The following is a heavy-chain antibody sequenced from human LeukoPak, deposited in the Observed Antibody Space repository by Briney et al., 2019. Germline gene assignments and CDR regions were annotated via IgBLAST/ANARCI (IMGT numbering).Heavy chain of an antibody. CDR2: ISSSSSYI. V-gene: IGHV3-21*01. D-gene: IGHD4-11*01. CDR3: ARTYSNSEYYYYYMDV. CDR1: GFTFSSYS. J-gene: IGHJ6*03. Sequence: GGSLRLSCAASGFTFSSYSKNWVRQAPGKGLEWVSSISSSSSYIYYADSVKGRFTISRDNAKNSLYLQMNSLRAEDTVVYYCARTYSNSEYYYYYMDVWGKGTTVTVSS.